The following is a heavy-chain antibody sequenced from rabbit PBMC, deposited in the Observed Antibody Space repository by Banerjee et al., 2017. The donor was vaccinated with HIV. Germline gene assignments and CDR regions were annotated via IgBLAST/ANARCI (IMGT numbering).Heavy chain of an antibody. CDR1: GFSFSNKAV. D-gene: IGHD2-1*01. Sequence: QSLEESGGDLVKPGASLTLTCTASGFSFSNKAVMSWVRQAPGKGLQWIACINAVTGKGVYASWAKGRFTLSKTSSTTVTLQMTRLTGAETATYFCARGSAAMTMVITGFYFNLWGPGTLVTVS. CDR2: INAVTGKG. V-gene: IGHV1S40*01. CDR3: ARGSAAMTMVITGFYFNL. J-gene: IGHJ4*01.